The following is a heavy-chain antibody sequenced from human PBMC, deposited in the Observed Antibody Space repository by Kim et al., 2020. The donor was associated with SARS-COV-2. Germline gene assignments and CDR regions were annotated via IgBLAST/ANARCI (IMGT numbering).Heavy chain of an antibody. J-gene: IGHJ3*02. CDR2: ISGSGGST. Sequence: GGSLRLSCAASGFTFSSYAMSWVRQAPGKGLEWVPAISGSGGSTYYADSVKGRFTISRDNSKNTLYLQMNSLRAEDTAVYYCAKDQRVGYFDWLFDAFDIWGQGTMVTVSS. CDR3: AKDQRVGYFDWLFDAFDI. D-gene: IGHD3-9*01. V-gene: IGHV3-23*01. CDR1: GFTFSSYA.